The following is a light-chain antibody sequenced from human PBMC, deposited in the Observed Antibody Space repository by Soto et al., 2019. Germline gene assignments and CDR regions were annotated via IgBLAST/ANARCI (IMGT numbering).Light chain of an antibody. CDR1: QSISSW. CDR3: QQYDSYSYT. Sequence: DIQMTQSPSTLSASVGDRVTITCRASQSISSWLAWYQQKPGKAPKVLIYKASSLQSGVPSRFSGGGSGTEFTITISSLQPDDFATYYCQQYDSYSYTFGQGTKLEIK. J-gene: IGKJ2*01. V-gene: IGKV1-5*03. CDR2: KAS.